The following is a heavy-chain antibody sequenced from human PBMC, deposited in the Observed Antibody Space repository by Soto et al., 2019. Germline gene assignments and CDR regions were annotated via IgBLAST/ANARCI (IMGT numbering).Heavy chain of an antibody. Sequence: PGGSLRLSCAASGFTFSSYWMHWVRQAPGKGLVWVSRINSDGSSTSYADSVKGRFTISRDNAKNTLYLQMNSLRAEDTAVYYCARGHAPLGYCSSTSCYIYYYYMDVWGKGTTVTAP. J-gene: IGHJ6*03. V-gene: IGHV3-74*01. D-gene: IGHD2-2*02. CDR1: GFTFSSYW. CDR3: ARGHAPLGYCSSTSCYIYYYYMDV. CDR2: INSDGSST.